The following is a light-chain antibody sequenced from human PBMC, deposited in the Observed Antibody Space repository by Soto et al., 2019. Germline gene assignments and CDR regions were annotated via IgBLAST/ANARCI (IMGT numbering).Light chain of an antibody. CDR1: SSNIGSNS. Sequence: QSALPQPPSASGTPGQRVTISCSGSSSNIGSNSVHWYQQLPGTAPKLLIFSNNQRPSGVPDRFSGSKSGASASLVINGLQSEDEADYYCAAWDDRLSGPWVFGTGTKLTVL. CDR3: AAWDDRLSGPWV. J-gene: IGLJ1*01. CDR2: SNN. V-gene: IGLV1-44*01.